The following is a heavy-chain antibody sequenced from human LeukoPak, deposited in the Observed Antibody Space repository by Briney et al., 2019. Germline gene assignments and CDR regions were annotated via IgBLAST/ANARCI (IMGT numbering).Heavy chain of an antibody. D-gene: IGHD3-10*01. CDR1: GFTFSSYE. Sequence: PGGSLRLSCAASGFTFSSYEMNWVRQAPGKGLEWVSYISGSGSAIYYADSVKGRFTISRDNSKNTLYLQMNSLRAEDTAVYYCAKPPRGSGEDYWGQGTLVTVSS. CDR3: AKPPRGSGEDY. CDR2: ISGSGSAI. V-gene: IGHV3-48*03. J-gene: IGHJ4*02.